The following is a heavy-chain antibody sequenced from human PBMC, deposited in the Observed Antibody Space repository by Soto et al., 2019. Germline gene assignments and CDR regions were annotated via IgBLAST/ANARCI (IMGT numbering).Heavy chain of an antibody. Sequence: SVKVSCKASGGTFSSYAISWVRQAPGQGLEWMGGIIPIFGTANYAQKFQGRVTITADESTSTAYMELSSLRSEDTAVYYCARVPCGSCYSGAFDIWGQGTMVTVSS. J-gene: IGHJ3*02. V-gene: IGHV1-69*13. D-gene: IGHD2-15*01. CDR3: ARVPCGSCYSGAFDI. CDR1: GGTFSSYA. CDR2: IIPIFGTA.